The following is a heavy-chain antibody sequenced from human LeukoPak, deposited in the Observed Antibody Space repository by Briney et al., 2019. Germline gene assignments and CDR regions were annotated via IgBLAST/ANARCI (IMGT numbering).Heavy chain of an antibody. CDR1: GYTFTSYD. J-gene: IGHJ3*02. V-gene: IGHV1-8*03. CDR3: ARILLPNDYSNYYAFDI. D-gene: IGHD4-11*01. CDR2: MNPNSGNT. Sequence: ASVKVSCKASGYTFTSYDINWVRQATGQGLEWMGWMNPNSGNTGYAQKFQGRVTITRNTSISTAYMELSSLRSEDTVVYYCARILLPNDYSNYYAFDIWGQGTMVTVSS.